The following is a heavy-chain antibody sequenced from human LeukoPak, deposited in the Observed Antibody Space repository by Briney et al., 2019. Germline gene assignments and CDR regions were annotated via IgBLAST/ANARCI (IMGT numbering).Heavy chain of an antibody. CDR3: ARDRYYDSSGYTY. J-gene: IGHJ4*02. CDR2: IYYSGNT. Sequence: PSETLSLTCTVSGGSVSSGSYYWSWIRQPPGKGLEWIGYIYYSGNTNYNPSLKSRVTISVDTSKNQFSLKLSSVTAADTAVYYCARDRYYDSSGYTYWGQGTLVTVSS. CDR1: GGSVSSGSYY. V-gene: IGHV4-61*01. D-gene: IGHD3-22*01.